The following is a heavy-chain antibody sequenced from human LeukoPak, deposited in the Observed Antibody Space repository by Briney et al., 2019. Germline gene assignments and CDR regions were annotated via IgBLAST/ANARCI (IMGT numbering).Heavy chain of an antibody. Sequence: GGSLRLSCVASGFTFSSYAMTWVRQAPGKGLEWVSHINSDGDNAYYAASVKGRFAISRDNSKNTLYLQMNSLRAEDTALYYCARRGNAFDFWGQGTMVTVSS. CDR2: INSDGDNA. D-gene: IGHD3-16*01. J-gene: IGHJ3*01. V-gene: IGHV3-23*01. CDR1: GFTFSSYA. CDR3: ARRGNAFDF.